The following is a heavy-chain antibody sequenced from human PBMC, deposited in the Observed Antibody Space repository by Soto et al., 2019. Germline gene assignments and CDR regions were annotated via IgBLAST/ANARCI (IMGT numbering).Heavy chain of an antibody. J-gene: IGHJ6*03. CDR1: GGSISSYY. Sequence: SETLSLTCTVSGGSISSYYWSWIRQPPGKGLEWIGYIYYSGSTNYNPSLKSRVTISVDTSKNQFSLKLSSVTAADTAVYYCARAGLHHYYYMDVWGKGTTVTVSS. D-gene: IGHD5-12*01. CDR3: ARAGLHHYYYMDV. V-gene: IGHV4-59*08. CDR2: IYYSGST.